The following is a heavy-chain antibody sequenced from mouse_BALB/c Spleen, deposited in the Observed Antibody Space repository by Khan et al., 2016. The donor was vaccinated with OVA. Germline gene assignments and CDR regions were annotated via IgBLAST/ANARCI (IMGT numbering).Heavy chain of an antibody. J-gene: IGHJ3*01. CDR2: INSGGHYT. Sequence: EVELVESGGDLVKTGGSLKLSCAASGFTFSTYGMSWVRQTPDKRLEWVATINSGGHYTYYIDSVKGRFTISRDNAKNFLYLQMTSLRSEDTAMYYCARIAYYYYSEAFAYWGQGTLVTVSA. CDR3: ARIAYYYYSEAFAY. CDR1: GFTFSTYG. D-gene: IGHD1-1*02. V-gene: IGHV5-6*01.